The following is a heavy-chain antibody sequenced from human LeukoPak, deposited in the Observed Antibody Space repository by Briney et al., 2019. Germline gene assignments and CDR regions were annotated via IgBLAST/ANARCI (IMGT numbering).Heavy chain of an antibody. V-gene: IGHV4-59*08. Sequence: PSETLSLTCTVSGGSISSYYWNWIRQPPGKGLEWIGYIYYSGSTNYNPSLKSRVTISLDTSKNQFSLNLTSVTAADTAFYYCARPPGIAAAWFDPWGQGTLVTVSS. CDR3: ARPPGIAAAWFDP. D-gene: IGHD6-13*01. J-gene: IGHJ5*02. CDR1: GGSISSYY. CDR2: IYYSGST.